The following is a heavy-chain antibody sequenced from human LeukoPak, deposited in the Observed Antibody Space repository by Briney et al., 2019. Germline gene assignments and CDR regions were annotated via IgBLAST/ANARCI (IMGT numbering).Heavy chain of an antibody. J-gene: IGHJ5*02. CDR1: GGSISSYY. D-gene: IGHD1-1*01. CDR2: IYYSGST. Sequence: SETLSLTCTGSGGSISSYYWSWIRQPPGKGLEWIGYIYYSGSTNYNPSLKSRVTISVDTSKNQFSLKLSSVTAADTAVYYCARLSRSWNWFDPWGQGTLVTVSS. V-gene: IGHV4-59*01. CDR3: ARLSRSWNWFDP.